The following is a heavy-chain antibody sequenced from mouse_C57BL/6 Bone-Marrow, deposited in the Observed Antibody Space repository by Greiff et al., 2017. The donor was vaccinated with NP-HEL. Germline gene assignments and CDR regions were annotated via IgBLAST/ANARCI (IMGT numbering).Heavy chain of an antibody. CDR3: ASGGKKNTWCAD. Sequence: QVQLQQSGAELARPGASVKLSCKASGYTFTSYGISWVKQRTGQGLEWIGEIYPRSGNTYYNEKFKGKATLTADKSSSTAYMELRSLTSEDSAVYFCASGGKKNTWCADWGQGTLVTVSA. J-gene: IGHJ3*01. CDR1: GYTFTSYG. V-gene: IGHV1-81*01. CDR2: IYPRSGNT.